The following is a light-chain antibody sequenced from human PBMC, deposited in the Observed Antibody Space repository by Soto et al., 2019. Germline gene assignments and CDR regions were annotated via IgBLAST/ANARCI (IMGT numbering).Light chain of an antibody. J-gene: IGLJ2*01. CDR2: EVS. Sequence: QSALTQPASVSGSPGQSITISCTGTSGDVGGYNYVSWYQQHPGKAPKLMTYEVSNRPSGVSNRFSGSKSGNTASLTISGLQAEDEAAYYCSSWTSSSTLVFGGGTKVTVL. CDR1: SGDVGGYNY. V-gene: IGLV2-14*01. CDR3: SSWTSSSTLV.